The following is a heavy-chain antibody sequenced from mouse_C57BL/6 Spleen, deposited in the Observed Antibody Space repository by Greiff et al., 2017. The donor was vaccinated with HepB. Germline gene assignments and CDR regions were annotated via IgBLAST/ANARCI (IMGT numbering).Heavy chain of an antibody. CDR2: IMPNNGGT. CDR3: ARVIYDVYHPIDY. V-gene: IGHV1-26*01. J-gene: IGHJ2*01. Sequence: EVQLQQSGPELVKPGASVKISCKASGYTFTDYYMNWVKQSHGQSLEWIGDIMPNNGGTSYNQKFKGKATLTVDKSSSTAYMELRSLTSEDSAVDYSARVIYDVYHPIDYWGQGTTLTVSS. CDR1: GYTFTDYY. D-gene: IGHD2-3*01.